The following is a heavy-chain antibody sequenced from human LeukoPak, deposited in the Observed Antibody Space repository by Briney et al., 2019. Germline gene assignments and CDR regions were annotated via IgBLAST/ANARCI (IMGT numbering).Heavy chain of an antibody. Sequence: ASVKVSCKASGYTFTSYDINWVRQATGQGLEWMGWMNPNSGNTGYAQKFQGRVTITRNTSISTAYMELSSLRSEDTAVYYCSADLGEADGGYHYGLDVWGQGTTVTVSS. V-gene: IGHV1-8*03. CDR3: SADLGEADGGYHYGLDV. J-gene: IGHJ6*02. D-gene: IGHD4-17*01. CDR1: GYTFTSYD. CDR2: MNPNSGNT.